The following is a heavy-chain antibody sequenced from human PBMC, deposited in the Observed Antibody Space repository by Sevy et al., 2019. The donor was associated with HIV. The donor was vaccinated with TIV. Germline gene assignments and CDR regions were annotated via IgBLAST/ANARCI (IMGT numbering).Heavy chain of an antibody. CDR2: ISSSSSYI. V-gene: IGHV3-21*01. CDR3: ARSLGNYYGSGTYQEDWFDP. J-gene: IGHJ5*02. D-gene: IGHD3-10*01. CDR1: GFTFSIYT. Sequence: GGSLRLSCAASGFTFSIYTMNWVRQAPGKGLEWVSSISSSSSYIYYTDSVKGRFSISRDNAKNALFLQMNSLRAEDTAVYYWARSLGNYYGSGTYQEDWFDPWGQGTLVTVSS.